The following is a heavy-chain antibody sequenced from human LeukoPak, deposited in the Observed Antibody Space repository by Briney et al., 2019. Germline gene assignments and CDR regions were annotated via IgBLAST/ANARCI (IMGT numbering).Heavy chain of an antibody. J-gene: IGHJ3*02. Sequence: SETLSLTCSVPGGSISIYYWNWIRQPPGKGLEWIGNIYNSGTTTINPSLKSRVTMSVDTSKSQFSLKLSDVTPADTAFYYCARDYSRDGFDIWGQGKLVIVSS. D-gene: IGHD2-21*01. CDR3: ARDYSRDGFDI. CDR1: GGSISIYY. CDR2: IYNSGTT. V-gene: IGHV4-59*13.